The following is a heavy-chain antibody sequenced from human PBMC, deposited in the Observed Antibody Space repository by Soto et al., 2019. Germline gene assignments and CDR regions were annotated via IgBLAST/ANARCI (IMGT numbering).Heavy chain of an antibody. Sequence: SEILSLTCTVSGGSISSGGYYWSWIRQHPGKGLEWIGYIYYSGSTYYNPSLKSRVTISVDTSKNQFSLKLSSVTAADTAVYYCASCYDYGDTYAYYYGMDVWGQGTTVNVSS. CDR3: ASCYDYGDTYAYYYGMDV. J-gene: IGHJ6*02. CDR2: IYYSGST. D-gene: IGHD4-17*01. V-gene: IGHV4-31*03. CDR1: GGSISSGGYY.